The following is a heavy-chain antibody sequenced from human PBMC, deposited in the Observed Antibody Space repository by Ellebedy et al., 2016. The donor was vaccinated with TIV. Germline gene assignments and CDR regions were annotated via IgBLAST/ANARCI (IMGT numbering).Heavy chain of an antibody. CDR2: IIPIFGTA. J-gene: IGHJ6*02. D-gene: IGHD2-21*01. CDR3: ARVHGKWRLDYYYGMDV. Sequence: AASVKVSCKASGGTFSSYAISWVRQAPGQGLEWMGGIIPIFGTANYAQKFQGRVTITADESTSTAYMELSSLRSEDTAVYYCARVHGKWRLDYYYGMDVWGQGTTVTVSS. V-gene: IGHV1-69*13. CDR1: GGTFSSYA.